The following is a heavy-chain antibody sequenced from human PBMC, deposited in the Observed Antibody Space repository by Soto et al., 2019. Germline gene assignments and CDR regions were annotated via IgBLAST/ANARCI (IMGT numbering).Heavy chain of an antibody. CDR3: ARVVGYCSSTSCYLHYYYYGMDV. CDR1: GGTFSSYA. Sequence: SVKVSCKASGGTFSSYAISWVRQAPGQGLEWMGGIIPIFGTANYAQKFQGRVTITADESTSTAYMELSSLRSEDTAVYYCARVVGYCSSTSCYLHYYYYGMDVWGQGTTVTSP. D-gene: IGHD2-2*01. CDR2: IIPIFGTA. V-gene: IGHV1-69*13. J-gene: IGHJ6*02.